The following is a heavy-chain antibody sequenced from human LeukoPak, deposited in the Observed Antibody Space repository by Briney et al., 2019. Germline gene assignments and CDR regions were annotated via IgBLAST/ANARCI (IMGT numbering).Heavy chain of an antibody. CDR2: LYTAGVT. D-gene: IGHD3-10*01. CDR3: ARSGPTVLWSKYFDY. Sequence: GGSLRLSCAASGFTVNTFYMSWARQAPGKGLEWVSVLYTAGVTYYAASVQGRFTIPRDTSKNTLFLQMDDLRADDTATYYCARSGPTVLWSKYFDYWGQGALGTVSA. J-gene: IGHJ4*02. V-gene: IGHV3-66*01. CDR1: GFTVNTFY.